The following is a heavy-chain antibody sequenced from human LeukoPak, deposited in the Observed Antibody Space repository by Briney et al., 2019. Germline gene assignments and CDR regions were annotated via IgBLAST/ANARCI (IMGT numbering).Heavy chain of an antibody. V-gene: IGHV3-49*04. CDR3: TRMYYDFWSAGLGAFDI. J-gene: IGHJ3*02. CDR1: GFTFGDYA. D-gene: IGHD3-3*01. Sequence: GVLRLSCTASGFTFGDYAMSWVRQAPGKGLEWVGFIRSKAYGGTTEYAASVKGRFTISRDDSKSIAYLQMNSLKTEDTAVYYCTRMYYDFWSAGLGAFDIWGQGTMVTVSS. CDR2: IRSKAYGGTT.